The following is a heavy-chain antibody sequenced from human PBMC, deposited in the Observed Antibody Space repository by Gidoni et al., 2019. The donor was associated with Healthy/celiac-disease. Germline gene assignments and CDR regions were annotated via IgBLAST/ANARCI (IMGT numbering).Heavy chain of an antibody. CDR3: AKVSIGDMGGGYFDY. V-gene: IGHV3-23*01. CDR1: GFTFRSYD. CDR2: IRGSGGST. Sequence: EVQLLESGGGLVQPGGSLRLSCAASGFTFRSYDMSWVRQAPGKGLEWVSAIRGSGGSTYYADSVKGRFTISRDNSKNTLYLQMNSLRAEDTAVYYCAKVSIGDMGGGYFDYWGQGTLVTVSS. J-gene: IGHJ4*02. D-gene: IGHD2-21*01.